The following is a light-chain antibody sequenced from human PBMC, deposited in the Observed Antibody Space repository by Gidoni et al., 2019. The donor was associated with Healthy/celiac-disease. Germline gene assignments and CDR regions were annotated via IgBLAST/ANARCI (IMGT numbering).Light chain of an antibody. CDR1: QIVLYSSNNKNY. CDR3: QQYYSTPYT. J-gene: IGKJ2*01. CDR2: WAS. V-gene: IGKV4-1*01. Sequence: DIVMTQSPDSLAVSLGERATNNCKSSQIVLYSSNNKNYLAWYQQKPGQPPKLLIYWASTRESGVPDRFSGSGSGTDFTLTISSLQAEDVAVYYCQQYYSTPYTFGQGTKLEIK.